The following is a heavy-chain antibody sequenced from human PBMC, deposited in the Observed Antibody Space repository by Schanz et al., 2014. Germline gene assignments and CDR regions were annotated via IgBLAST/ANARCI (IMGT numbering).Heavy chain of an antibody. CDR3: ARRYYGSGSYWCFDL. CDR2: ISAYNGDT. J-gene: IGHJ2*01. CDR1: GYTFTSYG. D-gene: IGHD3-10*01. V-gene: IGHV1-18*04. Sequence: QVQLVQSGVEVKKPGASVKVSCKASGYTFTSYGINWVRQAPGQGLEWMGWISAYNGDTNYAQKVQGRVTLTTDTSANTAYMELTRLRSDDTAVYYCARRYYGSGSYWCFDLWGRGTLVTVSS.